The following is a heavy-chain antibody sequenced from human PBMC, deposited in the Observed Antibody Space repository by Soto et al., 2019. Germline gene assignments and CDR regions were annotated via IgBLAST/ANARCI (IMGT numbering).Heavy chain of an antibody. J-gene: IGHJ5*02. Sequence: SETLSLTCAVSGGSISSGGYSWSWIRQPPGKGLEWIGYIYHSGYTYCNPSLKSRVTISVDTSKNQFSLKLSSVTAADTAVYYCARSVTPWGQGTLVTVSS. CDR3: ARSVTP. V-gene: IGHV4-30-2*01. D-gene: IGHD3-10*01. CDR1: GGSISSGGYS. CDR2: IYHSGYT.